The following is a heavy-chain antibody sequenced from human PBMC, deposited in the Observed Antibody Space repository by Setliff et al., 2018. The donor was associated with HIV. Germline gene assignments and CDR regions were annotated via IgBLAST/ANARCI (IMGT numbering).Heavy chain of an antibody. CDR1: TDPITTPYY. Sequence: SETLSLTCTVSTDPITTPYYWGWIRQPPGKGLEWIGSIYYSGSTNYNPSLKSRVTIPVVTSKNQFSLKQSSVTAADTALYYCARATVLRYFDWFSRPGANAFDIWGQGTMVTVS. V-gene: IGHV4-38-2*02. CDR3: ARATVLRYFDWFSRPGANAFDI. D-gene: IGHD3-9*01. J-gene: IGHJ3*02. CDR2: IYYSGST.